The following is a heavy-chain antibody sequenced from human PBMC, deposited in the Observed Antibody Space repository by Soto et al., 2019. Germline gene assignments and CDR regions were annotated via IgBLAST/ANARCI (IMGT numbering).Heavy chain of an antibody. D-gene: IGHD3-3*01. Sequence: GGSLRLSCAASGFTFSSYWMHLVRQAPGKGLVWVSRINSDGSSTSYADSVKGRFTISRDNAKNTLYLQMNSLRAEDTAVYYCARVRSRFLEWPDYYGMEVWGQGTTVTVSS. CDR2: INSDGSST. CDR3: ARVRSRFLEWPDYYGMEV. J-gene: IGHJ6*02. CDR1: GFTFSSYW. V-gene: IGHV3-74*01.